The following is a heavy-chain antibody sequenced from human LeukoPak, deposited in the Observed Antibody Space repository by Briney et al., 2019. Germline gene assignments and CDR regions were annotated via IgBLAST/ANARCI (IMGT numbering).Heavy chain of an antibody. V-gene: IGHV3-7*01. CDR1: GFTFNTYW. Sequence: GGSLRLSCAASGFTFNTYWMSWVRQAPGKGLEWVANIKQDGSETSYVDSVRGRFTISRDNAKNSLFLQMDNLRAEDTAVYYCAKSFGPYSSGWYGYWGQGTLVTVSS. D-gene: IGHD6-19*01. CDR3: AKSFGPYSSGWYGY. CDR2: IKQDGSET. J-gene: IGHJ4*02.